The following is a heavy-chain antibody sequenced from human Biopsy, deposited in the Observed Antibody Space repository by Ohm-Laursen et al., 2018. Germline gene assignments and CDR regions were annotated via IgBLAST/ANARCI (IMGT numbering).Heavy chain of an antibody. J-gene: IGHJ4*02. CDR2: IYGGGSPV. V-gene: IGHV3-48*03. D-gene: IGHD1/OR15-1a*01. Sequence: SLRLSCAASGFAFTLYELNWVRQAPGKGMEWISYIYGGGSPVSYADSVKGRFTISRDDAENSLYLQMNSLRAEDTAVYYCARGRTGGWGQGTLVTVSS. CDR3: ARGRTGG. CDR1: GFAFTLYE.